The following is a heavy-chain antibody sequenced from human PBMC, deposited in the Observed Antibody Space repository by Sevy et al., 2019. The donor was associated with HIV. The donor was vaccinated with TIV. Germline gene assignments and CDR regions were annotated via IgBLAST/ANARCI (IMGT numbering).Heavy chain of an antibody. J-gene: IGHJ4*02. CDR3: ARGYGSLDY. CDR2: NNPSGGST. D-gene: IGHD2-15*01. V-gene: IGHV1-46*01. CDR1: GYTFTSYH. Sequence: ASVKVSCRASGYTFTSYHMHWLRQAPGQGLEWMGINNPSGGSTKYAKKFQGRVTMTRDKSTSTVYMELSSLKSVETAVYFCARGYGSLDYWGPGTPVTISS.